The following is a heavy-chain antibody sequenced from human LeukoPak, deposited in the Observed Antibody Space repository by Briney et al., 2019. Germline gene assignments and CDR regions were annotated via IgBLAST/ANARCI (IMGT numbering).Heavy chain of an antibody. J-gene: IGHJ6*02. D-gene: IGHD2-2*01. V-gene: IGHV3-15*01. CDR3: ATDAYCSTTSCYGPNYYYGLGV. CDR2: IKRNADGGTT. Sequence: KPGGSLRLSCAASGFTFSNAWMTWVRQAPGKGLEWVGRIKRNADGGTTDYAAPVQGRFSISRDDSKNTLCLLMNSLKTEDTAVYYCATDAYCSTTSCYGPNYYYGLGVWGQGTTVTVSS. CDR1: GFTFSNAW.